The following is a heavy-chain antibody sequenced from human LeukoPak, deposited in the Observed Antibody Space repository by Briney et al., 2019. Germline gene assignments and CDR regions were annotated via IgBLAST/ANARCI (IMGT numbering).Heavy chain of an antibody. CDR1: GYTFGEHY. J-gene: IGHJ4*02. Sequence: GASVKVSCKASGYTFGEHYLHWMRQAPGQGLEWMGSINPTGGGTSYAHKFQARVTITRDTSITTVYMELSSLRSDDTDIYYCARGRLQFLEWLSFWGQGTLVTVSS. D-gene: IGHD3-3*01. CDR2: INPTGGGT. CDR3: ARGRLQFLEWLSF. V-gene: IGHV1-2*07.